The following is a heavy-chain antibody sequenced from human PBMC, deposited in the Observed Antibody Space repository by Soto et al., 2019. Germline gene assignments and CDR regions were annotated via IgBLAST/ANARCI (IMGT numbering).Heavy chain of an antibody. Sequence: GGSLRLSCAASGFTFSGSAMHWVRQASGKGLEWVGRIRSKANSYATACAASVKGRFTISRDDSKNTAYLQMDSLKTEDTAVYYCTLQFPLYYYYGMDVWGQGTTVTV. CDR2: IRSKANSYAT. D-gene: IGHD1-1*01. J-gene: IGHJ6*02. CDR1: GFTFSGSA. V-gene: IGHV3-73*01. CDR3: TLQFPLYYYYGMDV.